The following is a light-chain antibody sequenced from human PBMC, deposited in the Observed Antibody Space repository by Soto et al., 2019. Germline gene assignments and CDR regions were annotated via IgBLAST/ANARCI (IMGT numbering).Light chain of an antibody. Sequence: EIVMTQSPATLSVSPGEGATLSCRASQFVGNKLAWYQHKPGQAPRLLIYFASTRATGVPARFSGSGSGTEFTLTISSLQSEDFAVHYCQQYNIWPPWTFGQGTRVEI. CDR2: FAS. CDR1: QFVGNK. J-gene: IGKJ1*01. V-gene: IGKV3-15*01. CDR3: QQYNIWPPWT.